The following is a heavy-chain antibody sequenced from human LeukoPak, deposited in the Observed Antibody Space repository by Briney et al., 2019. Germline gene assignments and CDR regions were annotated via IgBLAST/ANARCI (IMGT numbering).Heavy chain of an antibody. CDR1: GGSISDSY. J-gene: IGHJ4*02. Sequence: SETLSLICSVSGGSISDSYGNWIRQPAGKGLEWLGRIYASGSTIYNPSLKSQVTMSVDTSKNQFSLKLSSVTAADTAVYYWARGDGYIQILDLWGQGTLVTVSS. D-gene: IGHD5-24*01. CDR3: ARGDGYIQILDL. CDR2: IYASGST. V-gene: IGHV4-4*07.